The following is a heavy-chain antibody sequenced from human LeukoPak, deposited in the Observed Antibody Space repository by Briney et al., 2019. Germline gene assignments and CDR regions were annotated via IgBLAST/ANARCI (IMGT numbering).Heavy chain of an antibody. CDR3: ARGAYQLLSAPDY. Sequence: GGSLRLSCAASGFTFSSYSMNWVRQAPGKGLEWVSSISSSSSYIYYADSVKGRFTISRDNAKNSLYLQMNSLRAEDTAVYYCARGAYQLLSAPDYWGQGTLVTVSS. CDR2: ISSSSSYI. CDR1: GFTFSSYS. V-gene: IGHV3-21*01. J-gene: IGHJ4*02. D-gene: IGHD2-2*01.